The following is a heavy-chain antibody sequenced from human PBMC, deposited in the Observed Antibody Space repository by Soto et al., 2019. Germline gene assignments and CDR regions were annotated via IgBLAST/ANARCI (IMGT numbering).Heavy chain of an antibody. CDR3: AASSSVAAAGYFKL. D-gene: IGHD6-13*01. CDR2: ISPLFSTT. CDR1: GDLFNNYA. J-gene: IGHJ4*02. V-gene: IGHV1-69*01. Sequence: QVQLVQSGAEVKEPGSSVKVSCKAPGDLFNNYAFNWVRQAPGQGLEWMGRISPLFSTTNYAQKFQGRVTIGADELTTIVYLALRNLGSEDTAMYYCAASSSVAAAGYFKLWGQGTLVTVSP.